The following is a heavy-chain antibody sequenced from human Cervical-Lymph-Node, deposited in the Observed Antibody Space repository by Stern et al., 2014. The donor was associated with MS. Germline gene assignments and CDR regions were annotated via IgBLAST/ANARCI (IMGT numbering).Heavy chain of an antibody. D-gene: IGHD2-21*01. CDR3: ARGDSEAPIYFFDF. CDR2: ITPLFDAT. V-gene: IGHV1-69*01. Sequence: QVQLVESGAEVKKPGSSVKVSCKTSGGTFNTFAIGWVRQAPGQGLEWMGGITPLFDATNYAQKFQGRLTITADESTRTVYMELSSLRFGDTAIYYCARGDSEAPIYFFDFWGQGTLVTVSS. CDR1: GGTFNTFA. J-gene: IGHJ4*02.